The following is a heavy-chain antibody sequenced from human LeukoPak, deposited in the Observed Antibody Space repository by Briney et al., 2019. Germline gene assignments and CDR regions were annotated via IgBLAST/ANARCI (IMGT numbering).Heavy chain of an antibody. CDR3: ARDPTYDYDSSGPGRGP. V-gene: IGHV3-21*01. J-gene: IGHJ5*02. D-gene: IGHD3-22*01. Sequence: PGGSLRLSCAASGFTFSSYSMNWVRQAPGKGLEWVSSISSSSNYIYYADSVKGRFTISRGNAKNSLYLQMNSLRAEDTAVYYCARDPTYDYDSSGPGRGPWGQGTLVTVSS. CDR2: ISSSSNYI. CDR1: GFTFSSYS.